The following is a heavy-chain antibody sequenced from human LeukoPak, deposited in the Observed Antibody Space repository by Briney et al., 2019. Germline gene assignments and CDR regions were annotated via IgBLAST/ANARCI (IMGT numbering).Heavy chain of an antibody. Sequence: ASVKVSCKASGYTFTSYGISWVRQAPGQGLEWMGWISAYNGNTNYARKLQGRVTRTTDTSTSTAYMELRSLRADDAAVYYCARVGVNSGYDYCPFYYFDYWGQGTLVTVSS. CDR1: GYTFTSYG. J-gene: IGHJ4*02. CDR2: ISAYNGNT. V-gene: IGHV1-18*01. D-gene: IGHD5-12*01. CDR3: ARVGVNSGYDYCPFYYFDY.